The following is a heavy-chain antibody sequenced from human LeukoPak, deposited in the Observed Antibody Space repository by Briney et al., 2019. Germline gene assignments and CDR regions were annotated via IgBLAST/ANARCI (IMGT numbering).Heavy chain of an antibody. Sequence: SETLSLTCAVYGGSFSGYYWSWIRQPPGKGLEWIGEINHSGSTNYNPSLKSRVTISADTSKNQFSLKLSSVTAADTAVYYCARLTSSGYPNYWGQGTLVTVSS. D-gene: IGHD3-22*01. CDR3: ARLTSSGYPNY. J-gene: IGHJ4*02. V-gene: IGHV4-34*01. CDR1: GGSFSGYY. CDR2: INHSGST.